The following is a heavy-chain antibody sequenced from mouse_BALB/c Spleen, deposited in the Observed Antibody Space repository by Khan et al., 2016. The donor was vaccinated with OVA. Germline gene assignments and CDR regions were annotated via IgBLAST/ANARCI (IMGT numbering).Heavy chain of an antibody. V-gene: IGHV3-2*02. Sequence: EVQLVESGPGLVKPSQSLSLTCTVTGYSITSGYAWNWIRQFPGNKLEWMGYISYSGGTSYNPSLKSRISITRATSKNQFFLQLNSVTTEDTATYYCARGNYYGYYFDDWGQGTTLTVSS. CDR2: ISYSGGT. J-gene: IGHJ2*01. CDR3: ARGNYYGYYFDD. D-gene: IGHD1-1*01. CDR1: GYSITSGYA.